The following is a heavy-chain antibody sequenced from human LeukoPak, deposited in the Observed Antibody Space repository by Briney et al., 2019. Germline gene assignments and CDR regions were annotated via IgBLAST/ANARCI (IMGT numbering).Heavy chain of an antibody. CDR3: ARDNGIQLWSSGYFDY. D-gene: IGHD5-18*01. CDR2: ISSSSSTI. CDR1: GFTFSSYS. Sequence: PGGSLRLSCAASGFTFSSYSMNWVRQAPGKGLEWVSYISSSSSTIYYADSVKGRFTISRDNAKNSLYLQMNSLRAEDTAVYYCARDNGIQLWSSGYFDYWGQGTLVTVSS. J-gene: IGHJ4*02. V-gene: IGHV3-48*01.